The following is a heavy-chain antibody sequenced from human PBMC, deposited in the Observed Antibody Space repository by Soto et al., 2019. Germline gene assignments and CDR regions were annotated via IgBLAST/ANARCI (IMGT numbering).Heavy chain of an antibody. CDR3: ARTGDSGSYSRTYYYYGMDV. CDR1: GYTFTSYG. Sequence: GASVKVSCKASGYTFTSYGISWVRQAPGQGLEWMGWISAYNGNTNYAQKLQGRVTMTTDTSTSTAYMELRSLRSDGTAVYYCARTGDSGSYSRTYYYYGMDVWGQGTTVTVSS. D-gene: IGHD1-26*01. J-gene: IGHJ6*02. CDR2: ISAYNGNT. V-gene: IGHV1-18*01.